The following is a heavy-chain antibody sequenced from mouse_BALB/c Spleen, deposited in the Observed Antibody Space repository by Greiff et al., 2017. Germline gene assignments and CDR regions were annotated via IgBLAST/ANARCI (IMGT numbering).Heavy chain of an antibody. CDR2: INPYNGAT. J-gene: IGHJ4*01. V-gene: IGHV1-31*01. CDR1: GYSFTGYY. CDR3: ARDGGNYDAMDD. Sequence: VQLQQSGPELVKPGASVKISCKASGYSFTGYYMHWVKQSHVKSLEWIGRINPYNGATSYNQNFKDKASLTVDKSSSTAYMELHSLTSEDSAVYYCARDGGNYDAMDDWGQGTSVTVSS. D-gene: IGHD2-1*01.